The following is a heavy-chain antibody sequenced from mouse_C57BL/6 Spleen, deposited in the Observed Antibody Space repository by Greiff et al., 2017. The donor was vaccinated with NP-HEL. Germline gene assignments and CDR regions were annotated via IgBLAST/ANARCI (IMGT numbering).Heavy chain of an antibody. V-gene: IGHV1-15*01. D-gene: IGHD1-1*01. Sequence: ESGAELVRPGASVTLSCKASGYTFTDYEMHWVKQTPVHGLEWIGAIDPETGGTAYNQKFKGKAILTADKSSSTAYMELRSLTSEDSAVYYCTRKDYGSSFFAYWGQGTLVTVSA. CDR2: IDPETGGT. CDR1: GYTFTDYE. J-gene: IGHJ3*01. CDR3: TRKDYGSSFFAY.